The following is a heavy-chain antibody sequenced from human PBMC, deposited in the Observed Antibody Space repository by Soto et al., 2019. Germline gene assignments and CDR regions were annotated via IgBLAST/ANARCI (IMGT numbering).Heavy chain of an antibody. J-gene: IGHJ5*02. Sequence: ASVKVSCKASGYTFTSYGISWVRQAPGQGLEWMGWISAYNGNTNYAQKLQGRVTMITDTSTSTAYMELRSLRSDDTAVYYCARVEWLGNWFDPWGQGTLVTVSS. CDR3: ARVEWLGNWFDP. CDR1: GYTFTSYG. D-gene: IGHD6-19*01. V-gene: IGHV1-18*01. CDR2: ISAYNGNT.